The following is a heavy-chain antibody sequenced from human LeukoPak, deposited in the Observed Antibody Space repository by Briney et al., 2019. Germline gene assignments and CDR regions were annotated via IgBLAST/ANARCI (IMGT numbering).Heavy chain of an antibody. CDR3: ASYSSFVGLPDY. CDR2: IYYTGST. CDR1: GGSISSYY. D-gene: IGHD6-6*01. V-gene: IGHV4-59*01. Sequence: SETLSLTCTVSGGSISSYYWSWIRQPPGKGLEWIGYIYYTGSTNYNPSLKSRVTISIDTSKNQFSLNLSSVTAADTAVYYCASYSSFVGLPDYWGQGTLVTVSS. J-gene: IGHJ4*02.